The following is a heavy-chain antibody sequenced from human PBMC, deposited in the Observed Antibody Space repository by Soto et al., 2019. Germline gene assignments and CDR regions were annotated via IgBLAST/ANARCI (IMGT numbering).Heavy chain of an antibody. J-gene: IGHJ6*02. CDR3: ARHGGLKGSYFYGMDL. Sequence: PSETLSLTCTVSGGSISSSSYYWGWIRQPPGKGLEWIGSIYYSGSTYYNPSLKSRVTISVDTSKNQFSLKLSPVTAADTAVYFCARHGGLKGSYFYGMDLWGQGTMVTAP. CDR1: GGSISSSSYY. D-gene: IGHD3-3*01. CDR2: IYYSGST. V-gene: IGHV4-39*01.